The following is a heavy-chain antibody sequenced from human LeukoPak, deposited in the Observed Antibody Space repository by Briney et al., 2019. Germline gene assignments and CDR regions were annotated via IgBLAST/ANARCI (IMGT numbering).Heavy chain of an antibody. J-gene: IGHJ4*02. D-gene: IGHD1-26*01. V-gene: IGHV1-2*02. CDR2: INPNSGGT. CDR3: AKGQVGAIGNPRVFY. CDR1: GYTFTGYY. Sequence: ASVKVSCKASGYTFTGYYMHWVRQAPGQGLEWMGWINPNSGGTNYAQKFQGRVTMTRDTSISTAYMELSRLRSDDTAVYYCAKGQVGAIGNPRVFYWGQGTLVTVSS.